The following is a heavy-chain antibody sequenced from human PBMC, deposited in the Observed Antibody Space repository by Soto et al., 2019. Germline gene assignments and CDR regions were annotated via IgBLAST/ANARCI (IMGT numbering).Heavy chain of an antibody. D-gene: IGHD3-3*01. Sequence: PGGALRLSCAASGFNFSTHWVSWVRQTPGKGLEWVANIKQDGSEMYYVDSVKGRFTISRDNAKNSLYLQMNSLRAEDTAVYYCARDWTPFDYWGQGTLVTVSP. V-gene: IGHV3-7*01. CDR1: GFNFSTHW. CDR3: ARDWTPFDY. J-gene: IGHJ4*02. CDR2: IKQDGSEM.